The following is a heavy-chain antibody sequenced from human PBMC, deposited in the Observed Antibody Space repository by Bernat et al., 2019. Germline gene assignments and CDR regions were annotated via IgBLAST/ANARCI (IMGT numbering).Heavy chain of an antibody. Sequence: EVQLVESGGGLIQPGGSLRLSCAASGFTVSSNYMSWVRQAPGKGLEWVSIIYSGGSTYYADSVKGRFTISRDNSKNTLYLQTNTLRAEDMAVYYCARGGPTGTGAFDIWGQGTLVTVSS. CDR3: ARGGPTGTGAFDI. D-gene: IGHD1-1*01. V-gene: IGHV3-53*01. CDR1: GFTVSSNY. J-gene: IGHJ3*02. CDR2: IYSGGST.